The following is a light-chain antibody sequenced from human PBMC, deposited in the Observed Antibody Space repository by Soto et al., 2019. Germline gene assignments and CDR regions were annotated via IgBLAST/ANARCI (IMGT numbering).Light chain of an antibody. J-gene: IGKJ4*01. V-gene: IGKV1-8*01. CDR2: AAS. CDR1: QGISSY. Sequence: AIRMTQSPSSLSASTGDRVTITCRASQGISSYLAWYQQKPGKAPKLLIYAASTLISGVPSRFSGSGSGTDFTLTISCLQSEDFATYYCQQYYSYPALTFGGGTKVEIK. CDR3: QQYYSYPALT.